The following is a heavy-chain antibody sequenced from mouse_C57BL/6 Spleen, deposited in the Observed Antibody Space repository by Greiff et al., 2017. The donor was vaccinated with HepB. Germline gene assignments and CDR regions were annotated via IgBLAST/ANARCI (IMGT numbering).Heavy chain of an antibody. D-gene: IGHD4-1*02. J-gene: IGHJ4*01. CDR2: ISNGGGST. Sequence: EVKLMESGGGLVQPGGSLKLSCAASGFTFSDYYMYWVRQTPEKRLEWVAYISNGGGSTYYPDTVKGRFTISRDNAKNTLYLQMSRLKSEDTAMYYCARRQLGYYAMDYWGQGTSVTVSS. CDR1: GFTFSDYY. V-gene: IGHV5-12*01. CDR3: ARRQLGYYAMDY.